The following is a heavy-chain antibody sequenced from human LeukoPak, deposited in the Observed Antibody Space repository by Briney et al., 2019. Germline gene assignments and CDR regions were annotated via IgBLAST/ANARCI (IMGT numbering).Heavy chain of an antibody. D-gene: IGHD1-26*01. Sequence: PSETLPLTCTVSGDSMRSSDDWGWIREPPGKGLEWIGSIYDSGSTYYNPSLKSRVTISIDTSENQFSLKLTSVTAADTAVYYCARKREGATTVIDYWGQGTLVTVSS. CDR3: ARKREGATTVIDY. CDR2: IYDSGST. J-gene: IGHJ4*02. CDR1: GDSMRSSDD. V-gene: IGHV4-38-2*02.